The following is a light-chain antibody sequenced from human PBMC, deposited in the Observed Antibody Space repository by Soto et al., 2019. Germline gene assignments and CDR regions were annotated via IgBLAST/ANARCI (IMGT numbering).Light chain of an antibody. Sequence: QSALTEPASVSGSPGQSITISCTGTSSDIGADDYVSWYQHHPDKTPKLIIFEGTYRPTGISHRFSASKSGNTAALTISGLEAEDEAIYYCSSYRRTTFPHVVFGGGTKVTVL. CDR2: EGT. CDR1: SSDIGADDY. CDR3: SSYRRTTFPHVV. V-gene: IGLV2-14*01. J-gene: IGLJ2*01.